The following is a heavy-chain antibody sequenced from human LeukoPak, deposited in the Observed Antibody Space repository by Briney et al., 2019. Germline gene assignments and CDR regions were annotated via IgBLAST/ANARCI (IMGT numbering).Heavy chain of an antibody. CDR2: ISVSGGTT. J-gene: IGHJ4*02. V-gene: IGHV3-23*01. CDR3: AIGTSGGSYYALGY. CDR1: GFSFSNYA. Sequence: GGSLRLSCAASGFSFSNYAMSWVRQAPGKGLEWVSDISVSGGTTNYADSVKGRFTISRDNSNNTLYLQMNSLRAEDTAVYYCAIGTSGGSYYALGYWGQGTLVTVSS. D-gene: IGHD1-26*01.